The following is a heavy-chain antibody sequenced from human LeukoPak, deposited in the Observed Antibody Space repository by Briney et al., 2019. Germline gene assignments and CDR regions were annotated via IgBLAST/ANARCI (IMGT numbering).Heavy chain of an antibody. CDR2: MNPNSDNA. Sequence: ASVKVSCKASGYTFTSYDINWVRQAPGQGLEWMGWMNPNSDNAGYAQKFQGRVTMTRNPSISTAYMELSSLRSEDTAVYYCARNVRDKGAFDYWGQGTLVTVSS. CDR1: GYTFTSYD. V-gene: IGHV1-8*01. CDR3: ARNVRDKGAFDY. D-gene: IGHD5-12*01. J-gene: IGHJ4*02.